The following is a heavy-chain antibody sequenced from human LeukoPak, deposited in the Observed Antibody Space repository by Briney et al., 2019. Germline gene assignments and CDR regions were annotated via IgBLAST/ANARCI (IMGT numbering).Heavy chain of an antibody. CDR3: AAGRNSYGYFDY. D-gene: IGHD5-18*01. CDR2: ISGDGGST. CDR1: GFTFRSHA. Sequence: GGSLRLSCAASGFTFRSHAMSWVRQAPGKGPEWVSAISGDGGSTYYADSVKGRFTISRDNAKNSLYLQMNSLRAEDTAVYYCAAGRNSYGYFDYWGQGTLVTVSS. J-gene: IGHJ4*02. V-gene: IGHV3-23*01.